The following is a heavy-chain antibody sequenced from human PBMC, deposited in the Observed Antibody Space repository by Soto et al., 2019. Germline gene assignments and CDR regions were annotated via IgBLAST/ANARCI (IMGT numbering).Heavy chain of an antibody. CDR2: INQDGSVK. D-gene: IGHD6-13*01. V-gene: IGHV3-7*01. Sequence: VQLVESGGGLVQPGGSLRLSCAASGFTLSTYWMTWVRQAPGKGLEWVANINQDGSVKYYVDSVKGRFTISRDNAKNSLFLQMSSLRAEDTAVYYCARAVASAGSYWGQGTQVTVSA. CDR3: ARAVASAGSY. CDR1: GFTLSTYW. J-gene: IGHJ4*02.